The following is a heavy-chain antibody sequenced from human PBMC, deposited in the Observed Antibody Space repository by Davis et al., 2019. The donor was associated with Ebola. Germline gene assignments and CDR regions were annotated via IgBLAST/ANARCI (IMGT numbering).Heavy chain of an antibody. CDR3: ARVFWHYDSSGYYLHPFDY. D-gene: IGHD3-22*01. V-gene: IGHV4-59*01. J-gene: IGHJ4*02. CDR2: IYYSGST. Sequence: MPGGSLRLSCAASGFIFSSYVMSWVRQPPGKGLEWIGYIYYSGSTYYNSSLKSRVTISVDTSKNQFSLKLSSVTAADTAVYYCARVFWHYDSSGYYLHPFDYWGQGTLVTVSS. CDR1: GFIFSSYV.